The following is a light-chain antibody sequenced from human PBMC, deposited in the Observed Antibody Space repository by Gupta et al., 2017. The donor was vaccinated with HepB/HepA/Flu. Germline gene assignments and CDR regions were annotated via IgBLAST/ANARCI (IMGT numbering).Light chain of an antibody. Sequence: EIVLTQPPGTLSLSPGRRAALSCRASQSVDTDYLAWYQQNPGQAPRLLIYGASSSATGIPDRFSDSGSGTDFTLTISRLEPEDFAVYYCQQDGSSPITFGQGTRLEIK. CDR1: QSVDTDY. CDR3: QQDGSSPIT. CDR2: GAS. J-gene: IGKJ5*01. V-gene: IGKV3-20*01.